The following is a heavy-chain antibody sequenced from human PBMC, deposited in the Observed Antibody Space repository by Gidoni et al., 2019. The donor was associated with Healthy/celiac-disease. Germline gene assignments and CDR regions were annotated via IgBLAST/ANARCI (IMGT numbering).Heavy chain of an antibody. CDR3: ARGTPLHYYYYYGMDV. Sequence: QVQLQQWGAGLLKPSETLSLTCAVYGGSFSGYYWSWIRQPPGKGLEWIGEINHSGSTNYNPSLKSRVTISVETSKNQFSQKLSSVTAADTAVYYCARGTPLHYYYYYGMDVWGQGTTVTVSS. V-gene: IGHV4-34*01. J-gene: IGHJ6*02. CDR1: GGSFSGYY. CDR2: INHSGST.